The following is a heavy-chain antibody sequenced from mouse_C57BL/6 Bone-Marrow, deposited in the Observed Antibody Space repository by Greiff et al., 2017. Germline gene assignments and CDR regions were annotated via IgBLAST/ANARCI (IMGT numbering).Heavy chain of an antibody. CDR2: IWRGGST. D-gene: IGHD1-1*01. Sequence: VQLQQSGPGLVQPSQSLSITCTVSGFSLTSYGVHWVRQSPGKGLEWLGVIWRGGSTDYNAAFMSRLSITEDNSKSQVFFKMNSLQADDTAIYYCATLVATPWFAYWGQGTLVTVSA. CDR1: GFSLTSYG. CDR3: ATLVATPWFAY. J-gene: IGHJ3*01. V-gene: IGHV2-5*01.